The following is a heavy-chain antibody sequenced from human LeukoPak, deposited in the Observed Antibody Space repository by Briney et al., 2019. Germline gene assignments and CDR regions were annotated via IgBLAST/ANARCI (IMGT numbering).Heavy chain of an antibody. V-gene: IGHV1-69*10. J-gene: IGHJ6*02. CDR3: AAPQSRISSYYYVMDV. CDR1: GYTFTSYA. D-gene: IGHD2-15*01. Sequence: SVKVSCKASGYTFTSYAMNWVRQAPGQGLEWMGGIIPVLGIANYAQKFQGRVTITADESTSTAYMELSSLISEDTAVYYCAAPQSRISSYYYVMDVWGQGTTVTVSS. CDR2: IIPVLGIA.